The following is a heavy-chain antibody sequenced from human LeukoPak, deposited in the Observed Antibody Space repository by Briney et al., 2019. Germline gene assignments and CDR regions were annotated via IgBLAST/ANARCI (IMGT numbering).Heavy chain of an antibody. D-gene: IGHD3-10*01. CDR3: ARHGEDHPRRYYFDK. Sequence: SETLSLTCSVSGGSMNGYYWSWIRQPPGEGLEWIGYIYYNGGTNDNPTLKSRVTISVDTSKNEFSLKLSSVTAADTAVYYCARHGEDHPRRYYFDKWGQGTLVTVSS. J-gene: IGHJ4*02. CDR2: IYYNGGT. V-gene: IGHV4-59*08. CDR1: GGSMNGYY.